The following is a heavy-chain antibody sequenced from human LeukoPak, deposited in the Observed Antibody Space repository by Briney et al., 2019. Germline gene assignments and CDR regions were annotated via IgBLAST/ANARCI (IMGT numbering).Heavy chain of an antibody. CDR1: GGSFSGYY. Sequence: SETLSLTCAVYGGSFSGYYWSWIRQPPGKGLEWIGEINHSGSTNYNPSLKSRVTISVDTSKNQFSLKLSSVTAADTAVYYCARAVGYDFWGGSIGRRNWFDPWGQGTLVTVSS. V-gene: IGHV4-34*01. D-gene: IGHD3-3*01. CDR2: INHSGST. CDR3: ARAVGYDFWGGSIGRRNWFDP. J-gene: IGHJ5*02.